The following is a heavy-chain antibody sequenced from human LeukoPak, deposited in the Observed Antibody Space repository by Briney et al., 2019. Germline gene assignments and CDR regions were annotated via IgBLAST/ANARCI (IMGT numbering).Heavy chain of an antibody. J-gene: IGHJ4*02. CDR3: ARAFGVITTCYFDY. CDR2: ISGNGGST. CDR1: GFMFSSYA. Sequence: GGSLRLSCEASGFMFSSYAMTWVRQAPGKGLEWVSSISGNGGSTYNADSVKGRLTISSDNSKNTLYLQMNSLRAEDTAVYFCARAFGVITTCYFDYWGQGTLVTVSS. V-gene: IGHV3-23*01. D-gene: IGHD3-3*01.